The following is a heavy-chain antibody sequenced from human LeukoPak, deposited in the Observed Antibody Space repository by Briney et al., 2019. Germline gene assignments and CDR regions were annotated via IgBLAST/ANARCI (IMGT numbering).Heavy chain of an antibody. CDR3: ARDVYEQWLPGAFDY. CDR2: IYYSGST. Sequence: SDTLSLTSTVSGGSISSYYWSWIRQPPGKGLEWIGYIYYSGSTKYNPSFQSRVTMSVDTSNNKFSLKLSSVTAADTAVYYCARDVYEQWLPGAFDYWGQGTLVTVSS. CDR1: GGSISSYY. D-gene: IGHD6-19*01. J-gene: IGHJ4*02. V-gene: IGHV4-59*12.